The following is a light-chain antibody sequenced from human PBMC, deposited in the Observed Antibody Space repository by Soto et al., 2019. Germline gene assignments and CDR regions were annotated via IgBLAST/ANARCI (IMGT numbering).Light chain of an antibody. V-gene: IGKV3-20*01. CDR1: QTISNNY. CDR3: QQNSKSPWT. CDR2: AVS. Sequence: EIVLTQSPGTLTLSPGESAALSCRASQTISNNYLVWYRQKPGQAPRLLIYAVSSRAAGIPDRFSGSGSGTDFALTIARLEPEDSAVYYCQQNSKSPWTFGQGTRVEI. J-gene: IGKJ1*01.